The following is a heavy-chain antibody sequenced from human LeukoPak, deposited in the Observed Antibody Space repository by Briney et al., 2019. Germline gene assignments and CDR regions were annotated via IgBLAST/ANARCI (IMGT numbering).Heavy chain of an antibody. CDR1: GGSFSGYY. V-gene: IGHV4-34*01. J-gene: IGHJ4*02. CDR3: ARDRWLQSRRGNFDY. CDR2: INHSGST. D-gene: IGHD5-24*01. Sequence: SETLSLTCALYGGSFSGYYWSWIRQPPGKGLKWIGEINHSGSTNYNPSLKSRVTISVDTSKNQFSLKLSSVTAADTAVYYCARDRWLQSRRGNFDYWGQGTLVTVSS.